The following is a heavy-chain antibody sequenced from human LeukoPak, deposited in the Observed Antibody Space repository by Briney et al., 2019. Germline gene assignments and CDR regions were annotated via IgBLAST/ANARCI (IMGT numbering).Heavy chain of an antibody. V-gene: IGHV1-18*01. J-gene: IGHJ4*02. CDR1: GYTFTSYG. D-gene: IGHD5-18*01. Sequence: GASVKVSCKASGYTFTSYGISWVRQAPGQGLEWMGWISAYNGNTNYAQKLQGRVTMTTDTSTNTAYMELRSLRFDDTAVYYCARDGGGYSYGFPPQFDFWGQGTLVTVSS. CDR2: ISAYNGNT. CDR3: ARDGGGYSYGFPPQFDF.